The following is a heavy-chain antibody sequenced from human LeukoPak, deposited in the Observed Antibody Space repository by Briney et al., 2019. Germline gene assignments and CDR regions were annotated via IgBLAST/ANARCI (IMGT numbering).Heavy chain of an antibody. CDR1: GGSISSYY. CDR2: IYTSGST. D-gene: IGHD5-18*01. J-gene: IGHJ6*03. V-gene: IGHV4-4*07. CDR3: ARTTEGGYTYNYFYYYYMDV. Sequence: SETLSLTCTVSGGSISSYYWGWIRQPAGKGLEWIGRIYTSGSTTYNPSLKSRVTMSVDTPKNQFSLKLSSVTAADTAVYYCARTTEGGYTYNYFYYYYMDVWGKGTTVTISS.